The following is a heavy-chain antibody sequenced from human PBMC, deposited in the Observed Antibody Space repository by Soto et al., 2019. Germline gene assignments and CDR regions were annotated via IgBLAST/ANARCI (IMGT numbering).Heavy chain of an antibody. Sequence: QVQLVQSGAEVKKPGSSVKVSCKASGGTFSSYTISWVRQAPGQGLEWMGRFVPILGLAHYAQKFQGRVTITADKSTSTDYMELSSLRSDDTAVYYCARDVGSGVDPWGQGTLVTVSS. CDR1: GGTFSSYT. J-gene: IGHJ5*02. CDR2: FVPILGLA. D-gene: IGHD3-10*01. V-gene: IGHV1-69*08. CDR3: ARDVGSGVDP.